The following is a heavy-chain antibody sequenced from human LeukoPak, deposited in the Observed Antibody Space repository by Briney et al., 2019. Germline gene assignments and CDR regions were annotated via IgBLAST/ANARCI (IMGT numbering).Heavy chain of an antibody. Sequence: VRSLRLSCAASGLIFRNYGMHWVRQAPGKGLEWVAIIYYDGNNKYYADSVKGRFTISKDNPKNTLYLQMNSLRAEDTAMYYCATPQPGIAVALWGQGTLVIVSS. CDR1: GLIFRNYG. J-gene: IGHJ4*02. V-gene: IGHV3-33*01. CDR3: ATPQPGIAVAL. D-gene: IGHD6-19*01. CDR2: IYYDGNNK.